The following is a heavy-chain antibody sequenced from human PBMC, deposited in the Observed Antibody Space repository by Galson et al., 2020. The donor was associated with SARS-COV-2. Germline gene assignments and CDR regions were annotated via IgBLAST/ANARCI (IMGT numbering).Heavy chain of an antibody. CDR3: ARSPPASTSGTSIYFDY. CDR2: LDTRRTYT. V-gene: IGHV3-21*01. D-gene: IGHD3-10*01. J-gene: IGHJ4*02. Sequence: GGPLRLSCAASGFAFSSYTLNWVRQAPGKGLEWVASLDTRRTYTYHADSLKGRFTISRDNAENSLYLQMNSLRAEDTAVYYCARSPPASTSGTSIYFDYWGQGTQVTVSS. CDR1: GFAFSSYT.